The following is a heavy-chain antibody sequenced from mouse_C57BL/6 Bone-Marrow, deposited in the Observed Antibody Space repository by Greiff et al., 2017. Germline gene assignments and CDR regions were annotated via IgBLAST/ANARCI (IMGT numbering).Heavy chain of an antibody. CDR3: EGGYGNSYYFDY. V-gene: IGHV14-2*01. J-gene: IGHJ2*01. CDR2: IDPEDGET. CDR1: GFNIKDYY. D-gene: IGHD2-1*01. Sequence: EVNLVESGAELVKPGASVKLSCTASGFNIKDYYMHWVKQRTEQGLEWIGRIDPEDGETKYAPKFQGKATITADTSSNTAYLQLSSLTSEDTAVYYCEGGYGNSYYFDYWGQGTTLTVSS.